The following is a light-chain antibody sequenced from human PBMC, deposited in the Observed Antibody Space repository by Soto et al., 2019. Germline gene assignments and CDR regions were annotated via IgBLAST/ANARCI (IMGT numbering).Light chain of an antibody. CDR3: QQYNSWWT. CDR1: PSISSW. Sequence: DIQMPQSPSTLSASVGARVTITCRASPSISSWLAWYQQKPGKAPMLLIYKASSLESGVPSRFSGRGSGTEFTLTISSLQPDDFATDYCQQYNSWWTFGQGTKVEIK. J-gene: IGKJ1*01. CDR2: KAS. V-gene: IGKV1-5*03.